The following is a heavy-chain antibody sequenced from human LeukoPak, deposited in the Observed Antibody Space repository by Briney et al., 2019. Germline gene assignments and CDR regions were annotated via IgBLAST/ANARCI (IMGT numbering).Heavy chain of an antibody. Sequence: SETLSLTCTVSGGSISSYYWSWIRQPPGEGLEWIGYIYYTGSTNYNPSLKSRVTMSVDTSKNQLSLKVSSVTAADTAVYYCARWYCVSNTCYHMDVWGKGTTVTVSS. D-gene: IGHD2-2*01. CDR1: GGSISSYY. CDR2: IYYTGST. CDR3: ARWYCVSNTCYHMDV. V-gene: IGHV4-59*13. J-gene: IGHJ6*03.